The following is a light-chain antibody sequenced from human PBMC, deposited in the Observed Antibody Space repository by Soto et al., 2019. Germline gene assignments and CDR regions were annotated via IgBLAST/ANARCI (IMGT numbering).Light chain of an antibody. V-gene: IGKV1-39*01. J-gene: IGKJ1*01. CDR2: GAS. CDR3: QQTYSTRWT. Sequence: DIQMTQSPSSLSASVGDRVTITCRASRSISSYLNWYQQKPGKAPKLLIYGASSLQSGVPSRFSGSGSGTDFTLTISSLQPEDFATYYCQQTYSTRWTFGQGTKVEIK. CDR1: RSISSY.